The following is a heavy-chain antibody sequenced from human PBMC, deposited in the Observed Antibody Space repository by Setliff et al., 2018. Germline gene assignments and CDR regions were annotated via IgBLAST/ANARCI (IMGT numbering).Heavy chain of an antibody. CDR1: GGSVSSTSHY. V-gene: IGHV4-39*07. J-gene: IGHJ1*01. CDR2: VYYSGYT. CDR3: ARVDFTMIQGVIGH. D-gene: IGHD3-10*01. Sequence: PSETLSLTCTVSGGSVSSTSHYWGWIRQAPGKGMEWIGSVYYSGYTYYKPSLQSRVTMSVDTSKNQFSLKLTSLTAADTAVYYCARVDFTMIQGVIGHWGQGTLVTSPQ.